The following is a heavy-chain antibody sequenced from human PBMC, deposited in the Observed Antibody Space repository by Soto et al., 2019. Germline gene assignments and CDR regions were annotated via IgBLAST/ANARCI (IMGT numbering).Heavy chain of an antibody. CDR1: GFTFSSYG. D-gene: IGHD2-2*01. Sequence: EGSLRLSCAASGFTFSSYGMHWVRQAPGKGLEWVAVISYDGSNKYYADSVKGRFTISRDNSKNTLYLQMNSLRAEDTAVYYCAKGTTCSSTSCYYYYYYGMDVWGQGTTVTVSS. J-gene: IGHJ6*02. CDR3: AKGTTCSSTSCYYYYYYGMDV. V-gene: IGHV3-30*18. CDR2: ISYDGSNK.